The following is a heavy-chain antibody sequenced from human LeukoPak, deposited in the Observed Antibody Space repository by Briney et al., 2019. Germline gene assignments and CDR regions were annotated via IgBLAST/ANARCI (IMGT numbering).Heavy chain of an antibody. V-gene: IGHV1-18*01. D-gene: IGHD3-3*01. Sequence: ASVKVSCKASGGTFSSYAISWVRQAPGQGLEWMGWISAYNGNTNYAQKLQGRVTMTTDTSTSTAYMELRSLRSDDTAVYYCARELRFLEWLLPDYWGQGTLVTVSS. CDR1: GGTFSSYA. CDR3: ARELRFLEWLLPDY. CDR2: ISAYNGNT. J-gene: IGHJ4*02.